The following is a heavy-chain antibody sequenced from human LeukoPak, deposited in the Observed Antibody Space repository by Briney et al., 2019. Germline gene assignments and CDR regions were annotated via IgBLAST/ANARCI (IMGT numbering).Heavy chain of an antibody. Sequence: GGSLRLSCEASGFTFTTYSMTWVRQAPGKGLEWVSIISSGSSAIFSADALKGRFTISRDNAKNSLYLQMNSLRAEDTAVYYCARDYVSGSFGPWGQGTLVTVSS. CDR3: ARDYVSGSFGP. CDR1: GFTFTTYS. CDR2: ISSGSSAI. J-gene: IGHJ5*02. D-gene: IGHD3-10*01. V-gene: IGHV3-21*01.